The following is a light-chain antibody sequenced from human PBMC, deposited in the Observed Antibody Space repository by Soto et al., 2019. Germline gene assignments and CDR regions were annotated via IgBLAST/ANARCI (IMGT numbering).Light chain of an antibody. CDR1: QSIGNW. CDR2: KAS. CDR3: QQYHSYLRT. V-gene: IGKV1-5*03. J-gene: IGKJ1*01. Sequence: DIPVTQSPSTLSASVGDRVTITCRASQSIGNWLAWFQQKPGKAPKLLIYKASSLESGVPSRFSGSGSGTEFTLTISSLQPDDFATYYCQQYHSYLRTVGQGTEVDIK.